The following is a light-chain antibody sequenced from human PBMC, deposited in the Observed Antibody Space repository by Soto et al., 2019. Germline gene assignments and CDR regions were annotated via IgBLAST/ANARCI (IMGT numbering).Light chain of an antibody. V-gene: IGKV1-5*03. Sequence: DIQMTQSPSTLSGSVGDRVTITCRASQTISSWLAWYQQKPGKAPKLLIYKASTLKSGVPSRFSGRDSGADFTLTINNLQPEDFATYYCQQPPYTFGPGTKVDI. CDR3: QQPPYT. CDR2: KAS. CDR1: QTISSW. J-gene: IGKJ3*01.